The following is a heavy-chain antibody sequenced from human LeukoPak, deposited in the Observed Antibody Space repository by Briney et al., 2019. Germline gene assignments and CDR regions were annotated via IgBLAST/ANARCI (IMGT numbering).Heavy chain of an antibody. V-gene: IGHV3-30*02. CDR2: IWYDGSNK. CDR3: AKDRVAGYYYYGMDV. J-gene: IGHJ6*02. CDR1: GFTFSSYG. D-gene: IGHD6-19*01. Sequence: RPGGSLSLSCAASGFTFSSYGMHWVRQAPGKGLEWVAVIWYDGSNKYYADSVKGRFTISRDNSKNTLYLQMNSLRAEDTAVYYCAKDRVAGYYYYGMDVWGQGTTVTVSS.